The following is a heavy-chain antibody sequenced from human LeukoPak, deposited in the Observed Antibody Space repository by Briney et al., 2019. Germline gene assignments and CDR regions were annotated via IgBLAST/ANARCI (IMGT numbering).Heavy chain of an antibody. CDR1: GYSFSSYW. J-gene: IGHJ4*02. CDR3: ATSHYDSSGYYYG. D-gene: IGHD3-22*01. V-gene: IGHV5-51*01. CDR2: IYPGDSDT. Sequence: GESLKISCKGSGYSFSSYWIGWVRQMPGKGLEWMGIIYPGDSDTRYSPSFQGHVTFSVDKSISTAYLQWSSLKASDAAMYYCATSHYDSSGYYYGWGQGTLVTVSS.